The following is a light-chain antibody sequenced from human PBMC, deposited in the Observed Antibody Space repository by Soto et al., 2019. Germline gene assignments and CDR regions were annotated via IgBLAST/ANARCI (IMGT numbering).Light chain of an antibody. CDR2: DTS. CDR1: QGVSDT. J-gene: IGKJ4*01. CDR3: QHYNCRPLT. Sequence: EVVITQSPATLSVSPGEGPTLPCRASQGVSDTLAWYQHKPGQTPRLLIYDTSTRATGVPTRFSGSRSGAEFTLTISSLQSEDFAVYYCQHYNCRPLTFGQGTKVDIK. V-gene: IGKV3-15*01.